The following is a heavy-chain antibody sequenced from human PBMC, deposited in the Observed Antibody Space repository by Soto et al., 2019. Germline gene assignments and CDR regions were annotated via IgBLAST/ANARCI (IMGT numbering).Heavy chain of an antibody. D-gene: IGHD6-13*01. J-gene: IGHJ4*02. CDR2: INAGNGNK. CDR3: ARDLGQQLVDY. Sequence: ASLKVSCKASGYTFTSYAMHWVRQAPGQRLEWMGWINAGNGNKKYAQKLQGRVTMTTDTSTSTAYMELRSLRSDDTAVYYCARDLGQQLVDYWGQGTLVTVSS. V-gene: IGHV1-3*01. CDR1: GYTFTSYA.